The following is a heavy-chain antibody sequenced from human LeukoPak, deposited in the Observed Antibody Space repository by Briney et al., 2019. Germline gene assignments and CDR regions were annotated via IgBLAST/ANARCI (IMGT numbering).Heavy chain of an antibody. CDR3: ARGRAIVGATSGADAFDV. J-gene: IGHJ3*01. D-gene: IGHD1-26*01. Sequence: GGSLRLSCAASGFTVSINYMTWVRQAPGKGLEWVSVIYSGGSTFYADSVKGRFTISRDNSENMLYLQMNSLRAEDTAVYYCARGRAIVGATSGADAFDVWGQGTMVTVSS. V-gene: IGHV3-53*01. CDR2: IYSGGST. CDR1: GFTVSINY.